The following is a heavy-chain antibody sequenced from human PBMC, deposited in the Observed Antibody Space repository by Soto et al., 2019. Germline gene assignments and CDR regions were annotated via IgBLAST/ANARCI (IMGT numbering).Heavy chain of an antibody. Sequence: SETLSLTCAVYGGSFSGYYWSWIRQPPGKGLEWIGEINHSGSTNYNPSLKSRVTISVDTSKNQFSLKLSSVTAADTAVYYCARGHYSYDAFDIWGQGTVVTVS. CDR2: INHSGST. J-gene: IGHJ3*02. CDR1: GGSFSGYY. CDR3: ARGHYSYDAFDI. D-gene: IGHD2-15*01. V-gene: IGHV4-34*01.